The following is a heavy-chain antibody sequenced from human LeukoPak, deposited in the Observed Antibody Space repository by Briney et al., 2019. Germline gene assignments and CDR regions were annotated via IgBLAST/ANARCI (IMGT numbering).Heavy chain of an antibody. V-gene: IGHV3-53*01. Sequence: GGSLRLSCAASGLTVSSNYMSWVRQAPGKGLEWVSVIYSGGSTYYADSVKGRFTISRDNSKNTLYLQMNSLRAEDTAVYYCARGDAAVVRGVSFDYWGQGTLVTVSS. J-gene: IGHJ4*02. D-gene: IGHD3-10*01. CDR3: ARGDAAVVRGVSFDY. CDR1: GLTVSSNY. CDR2: IYSGGST.